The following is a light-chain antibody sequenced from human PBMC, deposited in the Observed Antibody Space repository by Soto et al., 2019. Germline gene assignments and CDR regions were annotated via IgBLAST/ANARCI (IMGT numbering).Light chain of an antibody. V-gene: IGKV3-11*01. CDR3: QQRSDWRIT. Sequence: DIVLPPSPATLSLSPGERATLSCRASQSVSSSLAWYQQKHGQAPRLLISDTSNRATGIPARFSGSGSGTDFTLTISSLEPEDFAVYYCQQRSDWRITFGQGTRLEIK. J-gene: IGKJ5*01. CDR2: DTS. CDR1: QSVSSS.